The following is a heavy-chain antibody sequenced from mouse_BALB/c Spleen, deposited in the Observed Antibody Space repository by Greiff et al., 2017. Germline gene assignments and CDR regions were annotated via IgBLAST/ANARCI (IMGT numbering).Heavy chain of an antibody. Sequence: QVQLLQSGPSLVQPSQSLSITCTVSGFSLTSYGVHWVRQSPGKGLEWLGVIWRGGSTDYNAAFMSRLSITKDNSKSQVFFKMNSLQADDTTIYYCAKNYDGYYYAMDYWGQGTTVTVSS. CDR1: GFSLTSYG. J-gene: IGHJ4*01. CDR2: IWRGGST. CDR3: AKNYDGYYYAMDY. V-gene: IGHV2-5-1*01. D-gene: IGHD2-3*01.